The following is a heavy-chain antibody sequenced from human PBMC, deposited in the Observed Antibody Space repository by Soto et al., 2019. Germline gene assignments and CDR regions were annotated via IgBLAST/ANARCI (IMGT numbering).Heavy chain of an antibody. Sequence: SETLSLTCSVSGGSVNNKTYYWSWIRQPPGKRLEWIGYVYYSGTTNYYPSFERRVAISVDTSKNQFSLKLTSVTAADTAIYFCARLVYDTRLNYMYFDFWGQGALVTVSS. D-gene: IGHD3-10*01. J-gene: IGHJ4*02. CDR1: GGSVNNKTYY. CDR2: VYYSGTT. V-gene: IGHV4-61*01. CDR3: ARLVYDTRLNYMYFDF.